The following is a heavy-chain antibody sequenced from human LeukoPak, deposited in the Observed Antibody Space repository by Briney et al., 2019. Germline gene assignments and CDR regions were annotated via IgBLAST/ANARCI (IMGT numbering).Heavy chain of an antibody. CDR1: GFTFSSYA. CDR2: IPYDGSNK. CDR3: ARSSGYSSSWYATTLDY. J-gene: IGHJ4*02. V-gene: IGHV3-30-3*01. Sequence: GRSLRLSCAASGFTFSSYAMHWVRQAPGKGLEWVAVIPYDGSNKYYADSVKGRFTISRDNSKNTLYLQMNSLRAEDTAVYYCARSSGYSSSWYATTLDYWGQGTLVTVSS. D-gene: IGHD6-13*01.